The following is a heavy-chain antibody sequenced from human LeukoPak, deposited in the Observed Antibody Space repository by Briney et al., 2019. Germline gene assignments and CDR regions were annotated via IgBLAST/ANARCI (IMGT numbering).Heavy chain of an antibody. CDR2: TSWNSGII. V-gene: IGHV3-9*01. Sequence: GGSLRLSCAASGFTFDDYAMHWVRQAPGKGLEWVSGTSWNSGIIGYADSVKGRFTISRDNAKNSLYLQMSSLRVEDTAVYYCVSRGRSYWGQGTLVTVSS. CDR3: VSRGRSY. CDR1: GFTFDDYA. J-gene: IGHJ4*02. D-gene: IGHD2-2*01.